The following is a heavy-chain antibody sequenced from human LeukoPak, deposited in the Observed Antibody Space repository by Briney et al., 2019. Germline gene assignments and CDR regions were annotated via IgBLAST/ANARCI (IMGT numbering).Heavy chain of an antibody. D-gene: IGHD3-9*01. CDR2: ISGSGGST. CDR1: GFTFSSYA. V-gene: IGHV3-23*01. J-gene: IGHJ4*02. Sequence: PGGSLRLSCAASGFTFSSYAMSWVRQAPGKGLEWVSAISGSGGSTYHADSVKGRFTISRDNSKNTLYLQMNSLGAEDTAVYYCAKPTAYYDILTGYNYWGQGTLVTVSS. CDR3: AKPTAYYDILTGYNY.